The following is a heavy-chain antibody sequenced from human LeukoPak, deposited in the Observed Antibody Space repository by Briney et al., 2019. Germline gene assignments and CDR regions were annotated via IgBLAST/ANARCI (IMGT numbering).Heavy chain of an antibody. CDR3: AKGLPGIAAYGAFDI. Sequence: GGSLRLSCAASGFTFSSYEMNWVRQAPGKGLEWVSSISSSSSYIYYADSVKGRFTISRDNAKNSLYLQMNSLRAEDTAVYYCAKGLPGIAAYGAFDIWGQGTMVTVSS. V-gene: IGHV3-21*01. CDR1: GFTFSSYE. CDR2: ISSSSSYI. J-gene: IGHJ3*02. D-gene: IGHD6-13*01.